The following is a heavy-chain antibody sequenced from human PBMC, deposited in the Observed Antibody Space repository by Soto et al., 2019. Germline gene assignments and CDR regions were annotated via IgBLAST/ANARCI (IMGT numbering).Heavy chain of an antibody. Sequence: QVQLVQSGAEVKKPGSSVKVSCKASGGTFSSYAISWVRQAPGQGLEWMGGIIPIFGTANYVQKFQGRVTITADEATSTAYMELSSLRSEDTAVYYCAREDRGGSSSWAYYYYGMDVWGQGTTVTVSS. V-gene: IGHV1-69*01. CDR2: IIPIFGTA. J-gene: IGHJ6*02. CDR3: AREDRGGSSSWAYYYYGMDV. D-gene: IGHD6-6*01. CDR1: GGTFSSYA.